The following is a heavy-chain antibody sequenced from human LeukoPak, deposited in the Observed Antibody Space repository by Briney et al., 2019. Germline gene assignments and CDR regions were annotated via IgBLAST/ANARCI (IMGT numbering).Heavy chain of an antibody. V-gene: IGHV1-24*01. CDR1: GYTLTELF. Sequence: ASVKVSCKVSGYTLTELFMHWVRQAPGKGLEWMGGFDPEDGETIYAHNFQGRVTMTRNTFISTAYMELSSLKSEDTAVYYCARVPRSGDRFDPWGQGTLVTVSS. J-gene: IGHJ5*02. D-gene: IGHD2-15*01. CDR2: FDPEDGET. CDR3: ARVPRSGDRFDP.